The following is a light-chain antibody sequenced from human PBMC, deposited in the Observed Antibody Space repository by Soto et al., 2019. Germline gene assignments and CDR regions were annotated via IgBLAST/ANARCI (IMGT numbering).Light chain of an antibody. CDR3: QAWDSNTEGV. CDR2: QDT. CDR1: KLGDKY. Sequence: SYELTQPPSVSVSPGQTASITCSGDKLGDKYACWYQQKPGQSPVLVIYQDTKRPSGIPERFSGSNSGNTATLTISGTRAMDEADYYCQAWDSNTEGVFGTGTKLTVL. V-gene: IGLV3-1*01. J-gene: IGLJ1*01.